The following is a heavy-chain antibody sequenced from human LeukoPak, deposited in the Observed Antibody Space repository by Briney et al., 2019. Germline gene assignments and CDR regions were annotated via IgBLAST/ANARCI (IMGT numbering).Heavy chain of an antibody. CDR2: IYTSGST. D-gene: IGHD2-2*01. J-gene: IGHJ4*02. CDR3: ARSPRGPAANFDY. Sequence: SEALSLTCTVSGGSISSGSYYWSWIRQPAGKGLEWIGRIYTSGSTNYNPSLKSRVTISVDTSKNQFSLKLSSVTAADTAVYYCARSPRGPAANFDYWGQGTLVTVSS. CDR1: GGSISSGSYY. V-gene: IGHV4-61*02.